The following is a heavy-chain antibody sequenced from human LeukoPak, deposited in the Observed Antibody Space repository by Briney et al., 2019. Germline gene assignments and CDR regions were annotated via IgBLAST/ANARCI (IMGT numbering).Heavy chain of an antibody. Sequence: ASVKVSCKASGYTFTGYYMHWVRQAPGQGLEWMGWINPNSGGTNYAQKFQGRVTMTRDTSISTAYMELSRLRSDDTAVYYCARAMVRGVVNWSDPWGQGTLVTVSS. CDR3: ARAMVRGVVNWSDP. J-gene: IGHJ5*02. D-gene: IGHD3-10*01. V-gene: IGHV1-2*02. CDR1: GYTFTGYY. CDR2: INPNSGGT.